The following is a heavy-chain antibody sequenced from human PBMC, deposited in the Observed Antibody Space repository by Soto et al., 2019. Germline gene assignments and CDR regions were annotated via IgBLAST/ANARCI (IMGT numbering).Heavy chain of an antibody. J-gene: IGHJ4*02. CDR3: ARDRGYSYGYFDY. CDR1: GGAISRGDYY. D-gene: IGHD5-18*01. Sequence: SETLSLTCTVSGGAISRGDYYWSWIRQPPGKGLEWIGYIYYSGSTYYNPSLKSRVTISVDTSKNQFSLKLSSVTAADTAVYYCARDRGYSYGYFDYWGQGTLVTVSS. CDR2: IYYSGST. V-gene: IGHV4-30-4*01.